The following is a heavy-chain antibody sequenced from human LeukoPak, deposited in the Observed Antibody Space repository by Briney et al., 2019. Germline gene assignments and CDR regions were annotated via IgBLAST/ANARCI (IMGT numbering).Heavy chain of an antibody. V-gene: IGHV3-21*01. CDR2: ISSGSTYM. D-gene: IGHD6-19*01. J-gene: IGHJ4*02. CDR3: RLYSSGWGLSY. CDR1: GFAFSSYS. Sequence: VGSLRLSCASSGFAFSSYSMKWVRQAPGKGLEWVSSISSGSTYMYYAGSVKGRFFISRDNAKNSLFLQMNSLRAEDTAVYYCRLYSSGWGLSYWGQGTLVTVSS.